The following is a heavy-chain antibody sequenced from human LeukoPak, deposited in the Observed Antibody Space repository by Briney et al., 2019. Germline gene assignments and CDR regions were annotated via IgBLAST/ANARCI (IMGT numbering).Heavy chain of an antibody. V-gene: IGHV1-46*01. CDR3: ARDLTYYYDSSGYYFGY. CDR1: GYTFTSYY. Sequence: GASVKVSCKASGYTFTSYYMHWVRQAPGQGLEWMGIINPSGGSTNYAQKFQGRVTITADESTSTAYMELSSLRSEDTAVYYCARDLTYYYDSSGYYFGYWGQRTLVTVSS. J-gene: IGHJ4*02. CDR2: INPSGGST. D-gene: IGHD3-22*01.